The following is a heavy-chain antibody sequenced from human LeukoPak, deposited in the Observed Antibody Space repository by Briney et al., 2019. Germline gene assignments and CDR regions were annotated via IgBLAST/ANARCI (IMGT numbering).Heavy chain of an antibody. CDR3: ATDRYDFWSGYNRFGY. CDR1: GYTFTDYY. CDR2: VDPEDGET. V-gene: IGHV1-69-2*01. J-gene: IGHJ4*02. D-gene: IGHD3-3*01. Sequence: ASVKVSCKVSGYTFTDYYMHWVQQAPGKGLEWMALVDPEDGETIYAEKFQGRVTITADTSTDTAYMELSSLRSEDTAVYYCATDRYDFWSGYNRFGYWGQGTLVTVSS.